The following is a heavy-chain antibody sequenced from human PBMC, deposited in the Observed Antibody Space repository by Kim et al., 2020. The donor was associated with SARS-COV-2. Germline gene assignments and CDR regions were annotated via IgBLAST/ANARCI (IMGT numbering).Heavy chain of an antibody. Sequence: GGSLRLSCAASGFTFSSYAMSWVRQAPGKGLEWVSAISGSGGSTYYADSVKGRFTISRDNSKNTLYLQMNSLRAEDTAVYYCANNPAPRYCSSTSCYYYYDMAVWGKGTTVTVSS. CDR2: ISGSGGST. V-gene: IGHV3-23*01. D-gene: IGHD2-2*01. J-gene: IGHJ6*03. CDR1: GFTFSSYA. CDR3: ANNPAPRYCSSTSCYYYYDMAV.